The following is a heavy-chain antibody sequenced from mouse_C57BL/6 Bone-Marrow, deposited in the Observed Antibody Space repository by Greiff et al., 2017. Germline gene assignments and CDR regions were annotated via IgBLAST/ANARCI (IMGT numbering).Heavy chain of an antibody. Sequence: VQLKESGAELARPGASVKLSCKASGYTFTSYGISWVKQRTGQGLEWIGEIYPRSGNTYYNEKFKGKATLTADKSSSTAYIELRSLTSEDAAVDSCAPEGICDYGCSSTWFAYWGQGTLVTVSA. V-gene: IGHV1-81*01. CDR3: APEGICDYGCSSTWFAY. CDR1: GYTFTSYG. CDR2: IYPRSGNT. D-gene: IGHD1-1*01. J-gene: IGHJ3*01.